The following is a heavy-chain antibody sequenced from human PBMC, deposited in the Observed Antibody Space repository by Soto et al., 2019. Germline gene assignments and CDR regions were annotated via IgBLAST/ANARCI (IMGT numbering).Heavy chain of an antibody. CDR2: ISGGGRYI. J-gene: IGHJ5*02. Sequence: GGSLRLSCAASGFSFDRYGMSWVRQAPGKGLEWVSSISGGGRYIYYADSVKGRFTISRDNTENSLFLHMDSLRVDDTGVYFCTRDPEDTSLDNYCAPWGQGTRVTVSS. CDR3: TRDPEDTSLDNYCAP. V-gene: IGHV3-21*06. CDR1: GFSFDRYG. D-gene: IGHD5-18*01.